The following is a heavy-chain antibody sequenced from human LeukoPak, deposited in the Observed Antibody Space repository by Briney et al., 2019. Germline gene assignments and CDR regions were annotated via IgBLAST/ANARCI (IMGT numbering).Heavy chain of an antibody. Sequence: PGGSLRLSCAASGFTFSSYWMDWVRQAPGKGLEWVANIKQDGSEKFYVDSVKGRCTISRDNAKNSLYLQLNSLRAEDTAVYYCARVTSSSFDYWGQGTLVTVSS. CDR3: ARVTSSSFDY. V-gene: IGHV3-7*01. CDR2: IKQDGSEK. D-gene: IGHD6-6*01. J-gene: IGHJ4*02. CDR1: GFTFSSYW.